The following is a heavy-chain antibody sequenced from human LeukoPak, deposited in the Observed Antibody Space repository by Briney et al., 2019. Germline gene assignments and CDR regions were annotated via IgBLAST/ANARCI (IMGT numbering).Heavy chain of an antibody. CDR1: GYTFTGYY. CDR3: AREGSSSWSRSAFDI. Sequence: ASVKVSCKASGYTFTGYYMHWVRQAPGQGLEWVGWINPNSGGTNYAQKFQGRVTMTRDTSISTAYMELSRLRSDDTAVYYCAREGSSSWSRSAFDIWGQGTMVTVSS. V-gene: IGHV1-2*02. CDR2: INPNSGGT. D-gene: IGHD6-13*01. J-gene: IGHJ3*02.